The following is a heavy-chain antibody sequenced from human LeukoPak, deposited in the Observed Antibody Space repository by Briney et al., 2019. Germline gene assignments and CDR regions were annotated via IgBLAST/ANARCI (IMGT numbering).Heavy chain of an antibody. V-gene: IGHV4-59*01. CDR2: FYYSGGT. D-gene: IGHD2-15*01. J-gene: IGHJ4*02. Sequence: SESLSITCTVSGGPIRGEYWGWIRQPSGKGLEWVAYFYYSGGTNYKPTLKSRLTISVDTYKNLFSLKLPSVPAEDTAVYYCARRQGGSTAVFDYWGRGTLVSVAS. CDR1: GGPIRGEY. CDR3: ARRQGGSTAVFDY.